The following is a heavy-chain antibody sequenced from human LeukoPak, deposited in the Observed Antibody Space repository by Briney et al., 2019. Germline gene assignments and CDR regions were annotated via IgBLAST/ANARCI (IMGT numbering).Heavy chain of an antibody. CDR1: GFTFSNYA. Sequence: GGSLRLSCAASGFTFSNYAMNWVRQAPGKGLDWVSGISYSGDSTYYAGSVKGRFTISRDNSKSTLYLQMNSLRVEDTAVYYCAKDLGGEGGSGFPGYWGQGTLVTVSS. CDR2: ISYSGDST. D-gene: IGHD3-10*01. V-gene: IGHV3-23*01. J-gene: IGHJ4*02. CDR3: AKDLGGEGGSGFPGY.